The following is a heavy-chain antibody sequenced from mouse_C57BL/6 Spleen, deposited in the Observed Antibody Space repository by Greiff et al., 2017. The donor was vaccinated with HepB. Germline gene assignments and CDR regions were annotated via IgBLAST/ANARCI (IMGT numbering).Heavy chain of an antibody. CDR2: ISYDGSN. D-gene: IGHD2-1*01. CDR3: ARGNGNSFDY. V-gene: IGHV3-6*01. CDR1: GYSITSGYY. J-gene: IGHJ2*01. Sequence: VQLQESGPGLVKPSQSLSLTCSVTGYSITSGYYWNWIRQFPGNKLEWMGYISYDGSNNYNPSLKNRISITRDTSKNQFFLKLNSVTTEDTATYYCARGNGNSFDYWGQGTTLTVSS.